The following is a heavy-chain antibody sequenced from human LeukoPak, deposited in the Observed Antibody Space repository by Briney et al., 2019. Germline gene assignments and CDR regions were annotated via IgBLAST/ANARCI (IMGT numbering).Heavy chain of an antibody. CDR1: GFTFSSYA. CDR3: AKSMDYWDFDY. Sequence: TGGSLRLSCAASGFTFSSYAMSWVRQAPGKGLGWVSAISGSGDSTYYVDSVKGRFSISRDNSKNTLYLQMNSLRAEDTAVYYCAKSMDYWDFDYWGQGTLVTVSS. V-gene: IGHV3-23*01. J-gene: IGHJ4*02. D-gene: IGHD3/OR15-3a*01. CDR2: ISGSGDST.